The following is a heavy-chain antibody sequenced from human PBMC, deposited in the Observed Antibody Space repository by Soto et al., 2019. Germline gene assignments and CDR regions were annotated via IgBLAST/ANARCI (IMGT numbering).Heavy chain of an antibody. D-gene: IGHD6-19*01. Sequence: SETLSLTCTVSGGSISNSSYQWGWIRQPPGKGLQWIGSVSYSGSTYYNPSLESRLTLSVDTSKTQSSLRLSSVTAADTAVYYCAIIAVSGQFTGFDYWGRGTLVTVSS. V-gene: IGHV4-39*01. J-gene: IGHJ4*02. CDR1: GGSISNSSYQ. CDR2: VSYSGST. CDR3: AIIAVSGQFTGFDY.